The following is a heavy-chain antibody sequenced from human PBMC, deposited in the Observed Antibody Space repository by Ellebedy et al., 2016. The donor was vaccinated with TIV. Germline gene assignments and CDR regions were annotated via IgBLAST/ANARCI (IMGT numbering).Heavy chain of an antibody. D-gene: IGHD3-10*01. Sequence: AASVKVSCKASGYTFTTFGISWVRQAPGQGLEWMGWISPNNGNTNYAQKLQGRVTMTTDTSTSTAYMELRNLRSDDTAVYYCARPKGSYYNAFDYWGQGTLVTVSS. CDR3: ARPKGSYYNAFDY. J-gene: IGHJ4*02. CDR2: ISPNNGNT. V-gene: IGHV1-18*01. CDR1: GYTFTTFG.